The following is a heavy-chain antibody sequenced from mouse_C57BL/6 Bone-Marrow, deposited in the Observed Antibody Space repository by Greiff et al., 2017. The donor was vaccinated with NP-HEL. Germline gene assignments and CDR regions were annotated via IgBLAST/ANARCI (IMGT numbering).Heavy chain of an antibody. J-gene: IGHJ1*03. CDR3: TRHYGSTYWYFDV. Sequence: EVHLVESGEGLVKPGGSLKLSCAASGFTFSSYAMSWVRQTPEKRLEWVAYISSGGDYIYYADTVKGRFTISRDNARNTLYLQMSSLKSEDTAMYYCTRHYGSTYWYFDVWGTGTTVTVSS. CDR2: ISSGGDYI. V-gene: IGHV5-9-1*02. CDR1: GFTFSSYA. D-gene: IGHD1-1*01.